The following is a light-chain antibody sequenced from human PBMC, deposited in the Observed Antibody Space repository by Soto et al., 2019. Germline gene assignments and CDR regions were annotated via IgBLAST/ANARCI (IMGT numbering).Light chain of an antibody. CDR1: QGVNKW. V-gene: IGKV1-12*01. CDR2: ATS. J-gene: IGKJ4*01. Sequence: DIQLTQSPPFLSASVGDRVSMTCWASQGVNKWLAWYQQKPGKAPRLLIYATSTLQTGVPSRFSGSGSGADFTLTISSLQPEDFATYFCQQSISFPLTFGGGTKVEMK. CDR3: QQSISFPLT.